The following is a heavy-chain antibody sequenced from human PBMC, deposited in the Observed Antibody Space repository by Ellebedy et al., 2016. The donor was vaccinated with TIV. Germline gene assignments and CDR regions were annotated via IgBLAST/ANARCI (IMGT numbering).Heavy chain of an antibody. CDR3: ARIVGASDGWDAFDI. D-gene: IGHD1-26*01. CDR2: MNPNSGNT. Sequence: ASVKVSCXASGYTFTSYDINWVRQATGQGREWMGWMNPNSGNTGYAQKFQGRVTMTRNTSISTAYMELSSLRSEDTAVYYCARIVGASDGWDAFDIWGQGTMVTVSS. CDR1: GYTFTSYD. J-gene: IGHJ3*02. V-gene: IGHV1-8*01.